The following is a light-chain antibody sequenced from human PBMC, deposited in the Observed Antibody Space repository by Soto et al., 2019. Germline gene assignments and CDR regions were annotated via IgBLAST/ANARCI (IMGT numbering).Light chain of an antibody. J-gene: IGLJ2*01. CDR1: RSNIGTNT. CDR3: SAWDDSLNRPV. CDR2: DNY. Sequence: QSVLTQAPSASGAPGQRVTMSCSGSRSNIGTNTVNWYQQSPGTTPKFLIYDNYRRPSGVPDRFSGSQSGTSASLAINGLQSEDEAYYYCSAWDDSLNRPVFGGGTKLTVL. V-gene: IGLV1-44*01.